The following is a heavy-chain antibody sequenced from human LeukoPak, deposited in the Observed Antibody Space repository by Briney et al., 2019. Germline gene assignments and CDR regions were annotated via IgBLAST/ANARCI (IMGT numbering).Heavy chain of an antibody. J-gene: IGHJ4*02. Sequence: GGSLRLSCAASGFTFSSYAMSWVRQAPGKGLEWVSAISGSGGSTYYADSVKGRFTISRDNSKNTLYLQMNSLRAEDTAVYYCARAGVGAPFEFSRGQGTLVTVSS. CDR3: ARAGVGAPFEFS. CDR1: GFTFSSYA. V-gene: IGHV3-23*01. D-gene: IGHD1-26*01. CDR2: ISGSGGST.